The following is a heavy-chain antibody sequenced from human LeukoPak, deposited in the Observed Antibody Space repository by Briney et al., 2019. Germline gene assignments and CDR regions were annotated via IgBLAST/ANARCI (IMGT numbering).Heavy chain of an antibody. CDR1: GFTFNTYG. Sequence: GGSLGLSCAASGFTFNTYGMHWVRQAPGKGLEWVAVLSYDGSNIYYPESVKGRFTISRDNSKNTLYLQMNSLRTEDTAVYFCAKGGTNWGSDFDYWGQGTLVIVSS. V-gene: IGHV3-30*18. J-gene: IGHJ4*02. D-gene: IGHD1-1*01. CDR2: LSYDGSNI. CDR3: AKGGTNWGSDFDY.